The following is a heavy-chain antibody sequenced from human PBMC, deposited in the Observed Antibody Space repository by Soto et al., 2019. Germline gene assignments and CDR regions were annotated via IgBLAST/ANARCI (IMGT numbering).Heavy chain of an antibody. CDR3: ARGADIVVVPAAMTNWFDP. J-gene: IGHJ5*02. CDR1: GGSISSSSYY. Sequence: SETLSLTCTVSGGSISSSSYYWGWIRQPPGKGLEWIGSIYYSGSTYYNPSLKSRVTISVDTSKNQFSLKLSSVTAADTAVYYCARGADIVVVPAAMTNWFDPWGQGTLVTVS. CDR2: IYYSGST. D-gene: IGHD2-2*01. V-gene: IGHV4-39*01.